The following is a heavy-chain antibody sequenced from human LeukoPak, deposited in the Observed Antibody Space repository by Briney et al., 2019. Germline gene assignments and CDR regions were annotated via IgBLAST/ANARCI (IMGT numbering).Heavy chain of an antibody. CDR1: GGSFSGYY. Sequence: SETLSLTCAVYGGSFSGYYWSWIRQPPGKGLEWIGEINHSGSTNYNPSLKSRVTISVDTSKNQFSLKLSSVTAADTAVYYCARHGYYDSSGYSDYWGQGTLVTVSS. J-gene: IGHJ4*02. CDR2: INHSGST. CDR3: ARHGYYDSSGYSDY. D-gene: IGHD3-22*01. V-gene: IGHV4-34*01.